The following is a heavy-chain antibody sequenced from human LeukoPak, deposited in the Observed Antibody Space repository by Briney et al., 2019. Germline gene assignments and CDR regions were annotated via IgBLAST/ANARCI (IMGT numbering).Heavy chain of an antibody. Sequence: PSETLSLTCAVSGGSISSSNWWSWVRQPPGKGLEWIGEIYHSGSTNYNPSHKSRVTISVDKSKNQFSLKLSSVTAADTAVYYCARDLAVAGLRNDAFDIWGQGTMVTVSS. D-gene: IGHD6-19*01. CDR3: ARDLAVAGLRNDAFDI. CDR2: IYHSGST. J-gene: IGHJ3*02. CDR1: GGSISSSNW. V-gene: IGHV4-4*02.